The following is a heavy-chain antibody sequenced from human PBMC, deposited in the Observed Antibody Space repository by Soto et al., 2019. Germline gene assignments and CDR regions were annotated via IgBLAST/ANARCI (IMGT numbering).Heavy chain of an antibody. J-gene: IGHJ6*02. CDR1: GYTFTSYG. CDR3: ASQVDARSGYYYCYAMDV. V-gene: IGHV1-18*04. D-gene: IGHD5-12*01. CDR2: ISAYKGNT. Sequence: ASVKVSCKASGYTFTSYGISWVQQAPGQGLEWMGWISAYKGNTNYAQKLQGRVITTTDTSTRTAYTELRSLRSHDTAVYYCASQVDARSGYYYCYAMDVWGQGTMVTVSS.